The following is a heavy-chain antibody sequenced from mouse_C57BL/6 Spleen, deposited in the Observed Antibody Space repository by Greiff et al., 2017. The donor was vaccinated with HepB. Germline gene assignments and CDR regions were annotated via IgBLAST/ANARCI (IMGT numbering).Heavy chain of an antibody. CDR2: IYPGDGDT. Sequence: VQLQESGAELVKPGASVKISCKASGYAFSSYWMNWVKQRPGKGLEWIGQIYPGDGDTNYNGKFKGKATLTADKSSSTAYMQLSSLTSEDSAVYFCARSYGNYVYAMDYWGQGTSVTVSS. CDR3: ARSYGNYVYAMDY. J-gene: IGHJ4*01. V-gene: IGHV1-80*01. CDR1: GYAFSSYW. D-gene: IGHD2-10*02.